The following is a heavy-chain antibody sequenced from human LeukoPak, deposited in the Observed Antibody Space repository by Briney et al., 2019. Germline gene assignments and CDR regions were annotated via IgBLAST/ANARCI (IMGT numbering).Heavy chain of an antibody. Sequence: GGSLRLSCAASGFTFSRYTMNWVRQAPGKGLEWVSYISSSGSTKYYADSVKGRFTISRDNAKNSLYLQMNSLRAEDTAVYYCARDALHYDFWSGYYTPYNWFDPWGQGTLVTVSS. V-gene: IGHV3-48*01. D-gene: IGHD3-3*01. CDR3: ARDALHYDFWSGYYTPYNWFDP. J-gene: IGHJ5*02. CDR2: ISSSGSTK. CDR1: GFTFSRYT.